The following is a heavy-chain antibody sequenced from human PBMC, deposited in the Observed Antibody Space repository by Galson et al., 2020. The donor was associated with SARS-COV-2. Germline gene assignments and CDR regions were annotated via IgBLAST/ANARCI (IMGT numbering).Heavy chain of an antibody. Sequence: GESLKISCAASGFTLSNSGMLWVRQAPGKGLEWVAVLWSDGTNTYYADSVKGRFTISRDTSKNTLYLQMNSLTAEDTALYYCAKGGAVAGIRGIDYWGQGTLVTVSS. J-gene: IGHJ4*02. CDR2: LWSDGTNT. CDR3: AKGGAVAGIRGIDY. D-gene: IGHD6-19*01. V-gene: IGHV3-33*06. CDR1: GFTLSNSG.